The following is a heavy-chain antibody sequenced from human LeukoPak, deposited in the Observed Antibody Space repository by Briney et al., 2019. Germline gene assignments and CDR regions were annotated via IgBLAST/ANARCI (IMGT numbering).Heavy chain of an antibody. CDR3: AKSAAYGDYGPVDY. V-gene: IGHV3-23*01. J-gene: IGHJ4*02. CDR1: GFTFSSYA. Sequence: SGGSLRLSCAASGFTFSSYAMSWVRQAPGKGLEWVSAISGSGGSTYYADSVKGRFTISRDNSKNTLYLQMNSLRAEDTAVYYCAKSAAYGDYGPVDYWGQGTLVTVSS. D-gene: IGHD4-17*01. CDR2: ISGSGGST.